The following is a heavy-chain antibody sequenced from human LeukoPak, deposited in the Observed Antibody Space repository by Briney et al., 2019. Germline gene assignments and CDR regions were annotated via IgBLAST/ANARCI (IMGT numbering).Heavy chain of an antibody. CDR1: GFTFSSYG. CDR3: ARERGGYSGYDPLDY. CDR2: LWYDGSNK. Sequence: QPGRSLRLSCAASGFTFSSYGMHWVRQAPGKGLEWVAVLWYDGSNKYYADSVKGRFTISRDNSKNTLYLQMNSLRAEDTAVYYCARERGGYSGYDPLDYWGQGTPVTVSS. J-gene: IGHJ4*02. D-gene: IGHD5-12*01. V-gene: IGHV3-33*01.